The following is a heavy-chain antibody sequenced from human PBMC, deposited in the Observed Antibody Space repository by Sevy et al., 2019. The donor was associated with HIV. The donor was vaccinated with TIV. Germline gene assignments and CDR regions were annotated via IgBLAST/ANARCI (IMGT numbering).Heavy chain of an antibody. CDR2: ISTSRSDI. CDR3: AREADYYDGSGYQYDY. J-gene: IGHJ4*01. V-gene: IGHV3-48*02. CDR1: GFTFSSYN. Sequence: GGSLRLSCAASGFTFSSYNMNWVRQAPGKGLEWLAYISTSRSDIYYAGSLKGRFTISRDNAKNSLYLQMNSLRDEDTAGYYCAREADYYDGSGYQYDYWGHGTLVTVSS. D-gene: IGHD3-22*01.